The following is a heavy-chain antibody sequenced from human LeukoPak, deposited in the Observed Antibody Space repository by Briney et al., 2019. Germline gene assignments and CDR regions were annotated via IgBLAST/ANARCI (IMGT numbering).Heavy chain of an antibody. D-gene: IGHD3-10*01. Sequence: GGSLRLSCAASGFTVSSNYMSWVRQAPGKGLEWVSYISSSSSTVYYADSVKGRFTISRDNAKNSLYLQMNSLRAEDTAVYYCASLYTMVRGVIIDYWGQGTLVTVSS. CDR3: ASLYTMVRGVIIDY. V-gene: IGHV3-48*04. CDR1: GFTVSSNY. J-gene: IGHJ4*02. CDR2: ISSSSSTV.